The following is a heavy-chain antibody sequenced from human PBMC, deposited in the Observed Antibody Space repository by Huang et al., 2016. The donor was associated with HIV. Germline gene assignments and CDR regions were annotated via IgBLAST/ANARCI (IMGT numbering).Heavy chain of an antibody. D-gene: IGHD6-13*01. Sequence: EVQLVQSGAEVKKPGESLKISCLGSGYSFNTYWIACVRQMPGKGPEGVVIISPGGSDTRYSPSFQGQVTISADKSIDTAYLQWRSLKASDTAMYYCARKFSSTWYRAFDLWGQGTMVTVSS. CDR2: ISPGGSDT. CDR1: GYSFNTYW. V-gene: IGHV5-51*01. J-gene: IGHJ3*01. CDR3: ARKFSSTWYRAFDL.